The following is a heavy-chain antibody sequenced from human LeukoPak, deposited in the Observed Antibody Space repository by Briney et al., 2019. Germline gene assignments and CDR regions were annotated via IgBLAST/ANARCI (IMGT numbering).Heavy chain of an antibody. D-gene: IGHD4/OR15-4a*01. Sequence: AGGSLRLSCTVSGFTVSSNSMSWVRQAPGKGLEWVSFIHSDNTHYSDSMKGRFTISRDNSKNTLYLQMNSLRAEDTAVYYCARRAGAYSHPYDYWGQGTLVTVSS. CDR2: IHSDNT. CDR1: GFTVSSNS. V-gene: IGHV3-53*01. CDR3: ARRAGAYSHPYDY. J-gene: IGHJ4*02.